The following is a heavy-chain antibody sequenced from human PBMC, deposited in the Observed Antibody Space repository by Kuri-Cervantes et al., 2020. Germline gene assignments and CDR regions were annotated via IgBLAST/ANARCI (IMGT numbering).Heavy chain of an antibody. CDR3: ARVSAPVAAAASFDY. CDR2: ISWNSGRI. J-gene: IGHJ4*02. V-gene: IGHV3-9*01. D-gene: IGHD6-13*01. CDR1: GFTFDDYA. Sequence: GGSLRLSCAASGFTFDDYAMQWVRQGPGKGLEWVSRISWNSGRIGYADSVKGRFTISRDNAKNSLYLQMNSLRAEDTALYYCARVSAPVAAAASFDYWGQGTLVTVSS.